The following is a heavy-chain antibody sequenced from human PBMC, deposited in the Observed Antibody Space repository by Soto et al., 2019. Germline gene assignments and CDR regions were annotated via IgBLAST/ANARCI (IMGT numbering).Heavy chain of an antibody. CDR3: AREYSRSSGYYYGMDV. CDR2: IIPIFGTA. Sequence: ASVKVSCKASGGTFSSYAISWVRQAPGQGLEWMGGIIPIFGTANYAQKFQGRVTITADKSTSTAYMELSSLRSEDTAVYYCAREYSRSSGYYYGMDVWGQGTTVTVSS. CDR1: GGTFSSYA. V-gene: IGHV1-69*06. J-gene: IGHJ6*02. D-gene: IGHD6-6*01.